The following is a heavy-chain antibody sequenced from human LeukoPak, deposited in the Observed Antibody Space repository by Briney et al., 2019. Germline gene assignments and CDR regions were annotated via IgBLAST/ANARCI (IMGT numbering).Heavy chain of an antibody. D-gene: IGHD3-10*01. CDR1: GFTFSNAW. Sequence: GGSLRLSCAASGFTFSNAWMSWVRQAPGKGLEWVGRIKSKTDGGTTDYAAPVKGRFTISRDDSKNTPYLQMNSLKTEDTAVYYCTTDLSVLLWFGELSAYWGQGTLVTVSS. CDR2: IKSKTDGGTT. V-gene: IGHV3-15*01. CDR3: TTDLSVLLWFGELSAY. J-gene: IGHJ4*02.